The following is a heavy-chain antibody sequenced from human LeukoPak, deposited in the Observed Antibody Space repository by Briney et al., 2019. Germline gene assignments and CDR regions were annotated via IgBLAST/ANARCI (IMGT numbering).Heavy chain of an antibody. CDR3: ASANKGIAAAGFDP. CDR2: IYYSGST. Sequence: SETLSLTCTVSGGSISSSSYYSGWVRQPPGKGLEWLGSIYYSGSTYYNPSLRSRVTISVDTSKNQFSLKLSSVTAADTAVYYCASANKGIAAAGFDPWGQGTLVTVSS. V-gene: IGHV4-39*01. D-gene: IGHD6-13*01. J-gene: IGHJ5*02. CDR1: GGSISSSSYY.